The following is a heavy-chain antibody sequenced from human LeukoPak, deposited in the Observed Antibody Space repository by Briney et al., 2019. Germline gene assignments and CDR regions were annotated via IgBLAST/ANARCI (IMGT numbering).Heavy chain of an antibody. Sequence: PGRSLRLSCAASGFTASDYYMDWARQTPGKGPEWVGRIRNKANSYTTDFAATVKGRFTISRDESKNSLFLQMNNLKTEDTAVYYCVRVQTGGAFDIWGQGTMVTVSS. V-gene: IGHV3-72*01. CDR2: IRNKANSYTT. CDR3: VRVQTGGAFDI. J-gene: IGHJ3*02. D-gene: IGHD7-27*01. CDR1: GFTASDYY.